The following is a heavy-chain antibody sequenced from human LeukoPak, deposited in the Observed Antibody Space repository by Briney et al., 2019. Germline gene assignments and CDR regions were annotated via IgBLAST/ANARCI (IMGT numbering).Heavy chain of an antibody. Sequence: GGSLRLSCAASGFTFSSYWMHWVRQAPGKGLVWVSRINSDGNSTSYADPVKGRFTISRDNAKNTLYLQMNSLRAEDTAVYYCARRNVVGATTFFDYWGQGTLVTVSS. CDR3: ARRNVVGATTFFDY. CDR1: GFTFSSYW. J-gene: IGHJ4*02. D-gene: IGHD1-26*01. CDR2: INSDGNST. V-gene: IGHV3-74*01.